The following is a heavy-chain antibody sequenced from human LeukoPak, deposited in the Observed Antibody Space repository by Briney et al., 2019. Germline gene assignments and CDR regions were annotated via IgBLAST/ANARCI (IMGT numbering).Heavy chain of an antibody. D-gene: IGHD1-26*01. Sequence: SETLSLTCTVSGGSISSYYWSWIRQPAGKGLEWIGRIYTSGSTNYNPSLKGRVTMSVDTSKNQFSLKLSSVTAADTAVYYCARALIVGATSGLDAFDIWGQGTMVTVSS. J-gene: IGHJ3*02. V-gene: IGHV4-4*07. CDR1: GGSISSYY. CDR3: ARALIVGATSGLDAFDI. CDR2: IYTSGST.